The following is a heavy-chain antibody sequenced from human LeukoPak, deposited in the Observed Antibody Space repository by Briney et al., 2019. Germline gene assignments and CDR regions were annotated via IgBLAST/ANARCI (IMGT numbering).Heavy chain of an antibody. D-gene: IGHD2-15*01. J-gene: IGHJ1*01. V-gene: IGHV1-3*01. CDR1: GYTFTSYA. CDR3: AKDNGEGYSSYHH. Sequence: ASVKVSCKASGYTFTSYAMHWVRQAPGQRLEWMGWINAGNGNTKYSQKFQGRVTITRDTSASTAYMELSSLRSEDAAVYYCAKDNGEGYSSYHHWGQGTLVTVSS. CDR2: INAGNGNT.